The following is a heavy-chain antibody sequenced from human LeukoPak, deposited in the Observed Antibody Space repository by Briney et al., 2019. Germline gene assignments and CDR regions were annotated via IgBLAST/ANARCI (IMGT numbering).Heavy chain of an antibody. CDR2: INPSGGST. CDR1: GYTFTSYY. J-gene: IGHJ6*02. D-gene: IGHD2-15*01. CDR3: ARDQDCSGGSCYDQSAYYYYYYGMDV. Sequence: ASVKVSCKASGYTFTSYYMHWVRQAPGQGLEWMGIINPSGGSTSYAQKFQGRVTMTSDTSTSTVYMELSSLRSEDTAVYYCARDQDCSGGSCYDQSAYYYYYYGMDVWGQGTTVTVSS. V-gene: IGHV1-46*01.